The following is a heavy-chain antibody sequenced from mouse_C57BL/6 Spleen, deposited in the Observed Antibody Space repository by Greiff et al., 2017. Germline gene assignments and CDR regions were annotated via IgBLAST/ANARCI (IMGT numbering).Heavy chain of an antibody. V-gene: IGHV1-55*01. CDR3: ARSPYGYDGSWFAY. J-gene: IGHJ3*01. CDR1: GYNFTSYW. Sequence: VQLQQPGAELVKPGASVKMSCKASGYNFTSYWITWVKQRPGQGLEWIGDIYPGSGSTNYNEKFKSKATLTVDTSSSTAYMQLSSLTSEDSAVYYCARSPYGYDGSWFAYWGQGTLVTVSA. CDR2: IYPGSGST. D-gene: IGHD2-2*01.